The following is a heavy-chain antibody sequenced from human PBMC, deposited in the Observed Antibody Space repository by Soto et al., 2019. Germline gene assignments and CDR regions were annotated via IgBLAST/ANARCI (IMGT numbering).Heavy chain of an antibody. J-gene: IGHJ4*02. V-gene: IGHV1-69*02. D-gene: IGHD6-13*01. CDR3: ARDRDNSNWPNFDS. Sequence: QVQLVQSGSEVKKPGSSVRVSCKTSGDTFSIYTISWVRQAPGQGLEWMGRVLPFLDITSYSQRLQGRVTIXAXRXSTTADMELTSLRSEDTAVYYCARDRDNSNWPNFDSWGQGTLVTVSS. CDR1: GDTFSIYT. CDR2: VLPFLDIT.